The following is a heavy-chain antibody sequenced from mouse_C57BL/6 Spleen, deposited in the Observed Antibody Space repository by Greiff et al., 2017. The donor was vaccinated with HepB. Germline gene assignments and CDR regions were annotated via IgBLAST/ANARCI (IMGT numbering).Heavy chain of an antibody. J-gene: IGHJ4*01. Sequence: EVQLQQSGPGMVKPSQSLSLTCTVPGYSITSGYDWHWIRHFPGNKLEWMGYISYSGSTNYNPSLKSRISITHDTSKNHFFLKLNSVTTEDTATYYCARGGYAMDYWGQGTSVTVSS. CDR1: GYSITSGYD. V-gene: IGHV3-1*01. CDR3: ARGGYAMDY. CDR2: ISYSGST.